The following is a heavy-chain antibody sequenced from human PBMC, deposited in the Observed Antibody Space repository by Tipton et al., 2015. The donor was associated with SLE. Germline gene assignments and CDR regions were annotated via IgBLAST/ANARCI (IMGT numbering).Heavy chain of an antibody. CDR3: ARAIRFFDY. CDR1: GASINSGGHY. V-gene: IGHV4-31*03. D-gene: IGHD2-21*01. CDR2: IYSNGNT. Sequence: TLSLTCTVSGASINSGGHYWSWIRQHPEKGLEWVGYIYSNGNTYFNPSLKSRLTISLDTSQNQFSLSLTSVTAADTAVYYCARAIRFFDYWGRGTLVTVSS. J-gene: IGHJ4*02.